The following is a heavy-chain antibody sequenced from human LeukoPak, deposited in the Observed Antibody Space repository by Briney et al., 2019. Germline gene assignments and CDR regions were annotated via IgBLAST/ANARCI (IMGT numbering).Heavy chain of an antibody. CDR1: GFTFSDYY. CDR2: SRNKAKSYST. V-gene: IGHV3-72*01. Sequence: PGGSLRLSCAASGFTFSDYYMEWVRQAPGKGLEWVGRSRNKAKSYSTEYAASVKGRFTISRDDSKNSLYLQMNSLRAEDTAVYYCARGIVVVPAAQRGEYYYYGMDVWGQGTTVTVSS. CDR3: ARGIVVVPAAQRGEYYYYGMDV. J-gene: IGHJ6*02. D-gene: IGHD2-2*01.